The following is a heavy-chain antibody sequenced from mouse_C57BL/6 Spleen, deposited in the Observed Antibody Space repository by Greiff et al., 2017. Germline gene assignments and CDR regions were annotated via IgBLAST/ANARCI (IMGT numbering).Heavy chain of an antibody. D-gene: IGHD1-2*01. J-gene: IGHJ4*01. CDR3: ARSDYYGFYYYAMDY. Sequence: VQLVESGPELVKPGASVKISCKASGYTFTDYYMNWVKQSHGKSLEWIGDINPNNGGTSYNQKFKGKATLTVDKSSSTAYMELRSLTSEDSAVYYCARSDYYGFYYYAMDYWGQGTSVTVSS. CDR2: INPNNGGT. V-gene: IGHV1-26*01. CDR1: GYTFTDYY.